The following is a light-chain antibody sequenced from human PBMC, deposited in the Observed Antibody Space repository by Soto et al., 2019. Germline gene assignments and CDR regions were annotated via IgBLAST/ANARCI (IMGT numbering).Light chain of an antibody. J-gene: IGLJ1*01. V-gene: IGLV2-8*01. CDR2: EVS. CDR1: SSDVGDYNY. Sequence: QSVLTQPPSASGTPGQSVTIPCTGTSSDVGDYNYVSWYQQHPGKAPKLMIYEVSRRPSGVPDRFSGSKSGNTASLTVSGLQADDEGEYFCTSYTRTSTYVFGTGTKVTVL. CDR3: TSYTRTSTYV.